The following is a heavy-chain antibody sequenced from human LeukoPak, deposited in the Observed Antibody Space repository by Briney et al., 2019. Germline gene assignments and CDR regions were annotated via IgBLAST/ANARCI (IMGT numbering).Heavy chain of an antibody. CDR3: ARDGCSSTSCKGYYYMDV. J-gene: IGHJ6*03. Sequence: GGSLRLSCEASGFTFSSYVIHWVRQAPGKGLEWVSSISSSSSYIYYADSVKGRFTISRDNAKNSLYLQMNSLRAEDTAVYYCARDGCSSTSCKGYYYMDVWGKGTTVTVSS. CDR2: ISSSSSYI. D-gene: IGHD2-2*01. V-gene: IGHV3-21*01. CDR1: GFTFSSYV.